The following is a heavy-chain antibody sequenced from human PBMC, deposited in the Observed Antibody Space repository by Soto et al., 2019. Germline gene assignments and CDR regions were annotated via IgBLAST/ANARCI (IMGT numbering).Heavy chain of an antibody. CDR3: ARAYYLGCCSGGSCSFYDAFDI. V-gene: IGHV1-8*01. Sequence: ASLKVSCKASGYTFNSYDINWVRQATGQGLEWMGWMNPNSGNTGYAQKFQGRVTMTRNTSISTAYMELSSLRSEDTAVYYCARAYYLGCCSGGSCSFYDAFDIWGQGTMVTVSS. CDR1: GYTFNSYD. D-gene: IGHD2-15*01. J-gene: IGHJ3*02. CDR2: MNPNSGNT.